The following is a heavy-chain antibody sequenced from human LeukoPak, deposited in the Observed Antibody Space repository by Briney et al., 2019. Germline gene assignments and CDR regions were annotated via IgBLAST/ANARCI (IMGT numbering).Heavy chain of an antibody. CDR1: GYTLTELS. CDR2: FDPEDGET. CDR3: ATVAPEDYYFDY. J-gene: IGHJ4*02. D-gene: IGHD3/OR15-3a*01. V-gene: IGHV1-24*01. Sequence: ASVKVSCTVSGYTLTELSMHWVRQAPGKGLEWMGGFDPEDGETIYAQKFQGRVAMTEDTSTDTAYMELSSLRSEDTAVYYCATVAPEDYYFDYWGQGTLVTVSS.